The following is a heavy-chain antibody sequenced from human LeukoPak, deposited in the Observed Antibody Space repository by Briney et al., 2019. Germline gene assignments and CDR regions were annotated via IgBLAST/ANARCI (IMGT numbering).Heavy chain of an antibody. V-gene: IGHV3-30*04. J-gene: IGHJ3*02. D-gene: IGHD3-10*01. CDR3: PGYYGSGSHGAFDI. Sequence: GRSLRLSCAASGFTFGSYAMHWVRQAPGKGLEWVAVISYDGSNKYYADSVKGRFTISRDNSKNTLYLQMNSLRAEDTAVYYCPGYYGSGSHGAFDIWGQGTMVTVSS. CDR1: GFTFGSYA. CDR2: ISYDGSNK.